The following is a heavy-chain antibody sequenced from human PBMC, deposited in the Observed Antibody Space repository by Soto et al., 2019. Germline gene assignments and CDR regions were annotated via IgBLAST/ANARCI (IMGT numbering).Heavy chain of an antibody. V-gene: IGHV1-69*13. CDR3: AGDFWSGYYRMSLDY. CDR1: GGTFSIYT. CDR2: IIPIFGTA. J-gene: IGHJ4*02. D-gene: IGHD3-3*01. Sequence: SVKSSCKASGGTFSIYTISWVRQAPGQGLEWMGGIIPIFGTANYAQKFQGRVTITADESTSTAYMELSSLRSEDTAVYYCAGDFWSGYYRMSLDYWGQGTLVTVSS.